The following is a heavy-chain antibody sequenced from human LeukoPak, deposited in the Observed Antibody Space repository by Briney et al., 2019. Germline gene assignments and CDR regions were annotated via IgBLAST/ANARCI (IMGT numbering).Heavy chain of an antibody. D-gene: IGHD4-17*01. CDR3: ARGAAVTTFFPPDY. CDR2: ISHVGTT. V-gene: IGHV4-34*01. J-gene: IGHJ4*02. CDR1: GGSFSGYF. Sequence: PAETLCLTCTVHGGSFSGYFWSWIRQAPGKGLEWIGEISHVGTTNFNASLQSRVTISVDTSKNQFSLKLCSVTAADTAVYYCARGAAVTTFFPPDYWGQGTLVTVSS.